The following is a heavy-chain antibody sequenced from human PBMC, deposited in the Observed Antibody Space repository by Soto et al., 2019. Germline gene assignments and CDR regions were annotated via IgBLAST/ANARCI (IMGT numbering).Heavy chain of an antibody. V-gene: IGHV5-51*01. Sequence: PGESLKISCKGSGYSFPNFWIGWVRQVPGKGLEWMGIIYPDDSVTRYSPSFQGQVTISADKSISTAYLQWNSLKASDTAIYYCALYSDSPSRFYYWGQGTLGTVSS. CDR3: ALYSDSPSRFYY. J-gene: IGHJ4*02. D-gene: IGHD5-18*01. CDR2: IYPDDSVT. CDR1: GYSFPNFW.